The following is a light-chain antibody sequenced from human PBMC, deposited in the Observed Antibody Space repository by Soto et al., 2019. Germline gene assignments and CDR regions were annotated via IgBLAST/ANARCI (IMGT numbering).Light chain of an antibody. CDR2: KAS. Sequence: DIQMTQSPSTLSASVGDRVTITCRASQSISDWLAWYQQKPGKAPKLLIYKASTLKTWVPSRFRGSGSGTEFTLTISSLQPDDFATYYCQHYNNYGVTFGQGTKLELK. J-gene: IGKJ2*01. V-gene: IGKV1-5*03. CDR1: QSISDW. CDR3: QHYNNYGVT.